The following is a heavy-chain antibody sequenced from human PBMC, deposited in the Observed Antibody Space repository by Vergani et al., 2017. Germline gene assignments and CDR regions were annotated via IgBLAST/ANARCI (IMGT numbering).Heavy chain of an antibody. CDR2: ISWNSGSI. D-gene: IGHD3-3*01. CDR3: AKDLRFLVHYGMDV. J-gene: IGHJ6*02. V-gene: IGHV3-9*01. Sequence: EVQLVESGGGLVQPGRSLRLSCAASGFTFGDYAMHWVRQAPGKGLEWVSGISWNSGSIGYADSVKGRFTISRDNAKNSLYLQMNSLRAEDTALYYCAKDLRFLVHYGMDVWGQGTTVTVSS. CDR1: GFTFGDYA.